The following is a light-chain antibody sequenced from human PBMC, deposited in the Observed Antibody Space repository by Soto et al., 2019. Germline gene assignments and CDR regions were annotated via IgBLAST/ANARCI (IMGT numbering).Light chain of an antibody. CDR3: QQYGSSLFT. CDR1: QSVSSKY. V-gene: IGKV3-20*01. Sequence: EIVLTQSPGTLSLSPGERATLSCRASQSVSSKYLAWYQQKPGQAPRVLIYGTSIRASGVPERFSGGGSGTDFTLTITRLEPEDFALYYCQQYGSSLFTFGHGT. CDR2: GTS. J-gene: IGKJ3*01.